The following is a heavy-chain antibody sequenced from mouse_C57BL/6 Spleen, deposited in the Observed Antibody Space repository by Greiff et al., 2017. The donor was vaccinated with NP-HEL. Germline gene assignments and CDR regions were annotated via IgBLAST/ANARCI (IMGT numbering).Heavy chain of an antibody. J-gene: IGHJ4*01. D-gene: IGHD1-1*01. Sequence: QVQLQQPGAELVKPGASVKMSCKASGYTFTSYWITWVKQRPGQGLEWIGDIYPGSGSTNYNEKFKSKATLTVDTSSSTAYMQLSSLTSEDSAVYYCARREGSLYCSSYEGAMDYWGQGTSVTVSS. V-gene: IGHV1-55*01. CDR3: ARREGSLYCSSYEGAMDY. CDR1: GYTFTSYW. CDR2: IYPGSGST.